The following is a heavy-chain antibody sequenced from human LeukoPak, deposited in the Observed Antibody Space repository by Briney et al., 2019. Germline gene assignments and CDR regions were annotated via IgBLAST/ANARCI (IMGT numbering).Heavy chain of an antibody. Sequence: SETLSLTCTVSGYSISSGYYWGWIRQPPGKGLEWIGNIYPSGTTYYNPSLKTRVTISVDTSKNQFSLKLSSVTAADTAVYYCARRSLYGSGYSFGSVNWGQGTLVTVSS. CDR3: ARRSLYGSGYSFGSVN. V-gene: IGHV4-38-2*02. J-gene: IGHJ4*02. CDR1: GYSISSGYY. CDR2: IYPSGTT. D-gene: IGHD5-18*01.